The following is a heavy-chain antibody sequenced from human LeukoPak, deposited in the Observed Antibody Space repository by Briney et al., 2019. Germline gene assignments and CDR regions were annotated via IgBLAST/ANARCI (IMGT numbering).Heavy chain of an antibody. Sequence: SETLSLTCTVSGGSISSSSYYWGWIRQPPGKGLEWIGSIYYSGSTYYNPSLKSRVTISVDTSKNQFSLKLSSVTAADTAVYYCARRKESYGSGIQYGMDVWGQGTTVTVSS. CDR3: ARRKESYGSGIQYGMDV. J-gene: IGHJ6*02. CDR2: IYYSGST. CDR1: GGSISSSSYY. D-gene: IGHD3-10*01. V-gene: IGHV4-39*01.